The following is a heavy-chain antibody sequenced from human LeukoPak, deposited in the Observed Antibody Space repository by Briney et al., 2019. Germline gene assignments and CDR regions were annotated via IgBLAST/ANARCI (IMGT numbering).Heavy chain of an antibody. V-gene: IGHV3-11*01. J-gene: IGHJ4*02. CDR1: GFTFTNYY. Sequence: GGSLRLSCAASGFTFTNYYMSWIRQAPGKGLEWVSYISVAGNTIDYADSVKGRFTISRDNAKNSVYLQMDSLRAEDTAVYYCAKEPPCSSTSCPSYYFDYWGQGTLVTVSS. D-gene: IGHD2-2*01. CDR3: AKEPPCSSTSCPSYYFDY. CDR2: ISVAGNTI.